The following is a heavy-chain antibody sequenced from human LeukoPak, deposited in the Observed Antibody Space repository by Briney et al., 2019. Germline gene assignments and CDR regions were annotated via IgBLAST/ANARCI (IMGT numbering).Heavy chain of an antibody. J-gene: IGHJ3*02. V-gene: IGHV3-23*01. CDR3: TKDRAGSHVSAAFDM. D-gene: IGHD1-26*01. CDR1: GFTFSGYA. CDR2: ISGSGGST. Sequence: GGSLRLSCAASGFTFSGYAMSWVRQAPGKGLEWVSAISGSGGSTYYANSVKGRFTISRDNSKNTLYLQVNSLRAEDTAVYYFTKDRAGSHVSAAFDMWGQGTMVTVSS.